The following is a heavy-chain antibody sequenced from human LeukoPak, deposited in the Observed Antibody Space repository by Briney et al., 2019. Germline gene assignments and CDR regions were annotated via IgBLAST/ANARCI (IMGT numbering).Heavy chain of an antibody. CDR1: GYTFTGYY. CDR2: INPNSGGT. D-gene: IGHD2-2*01. V-gene: IGHV1-2*02. J-gene: IGHJ4*02. CDR3: ARVLGYCSSTSCSRLDY. Sequence: GASVKVSCKASGYTFTGYYMHWVRQAPGQGLEWMGWINPNSGGTNYAQKFQGRVTMTGDASISTAYMELSRLRSDDTAVYYCARVLGYCSSTSCSRLDYWGQGTLVTVSS.